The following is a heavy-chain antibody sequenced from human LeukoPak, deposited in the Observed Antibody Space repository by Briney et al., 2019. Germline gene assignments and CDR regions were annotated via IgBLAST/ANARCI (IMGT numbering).Heavy chain of an antibody. CDR3: ARDHSSSWSYYYYYYGMDV. CDR1: GFTFSNYG. V-gene: IGHV3-66*01. Sequence: GGSLRLSCAASGFTFSNYGMHWVRQAPGKGLEWVSVIYSGGSTYYADSVKGRFTISRDNSKNTLYLQMNSLRAEDTAVYYCARDHSSSWSYYYYYYGMDVWGQGTTVTVSS. D-gene: IGHD6-13*01. CDR2: IYSGGST. J-gene: IGHJ6*02.